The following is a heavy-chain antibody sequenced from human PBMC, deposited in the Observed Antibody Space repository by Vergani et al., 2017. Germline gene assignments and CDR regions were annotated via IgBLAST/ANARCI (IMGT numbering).Heavy chain of an antibody. Sequence: QVQLQESGPGLVNPSETLSLPCRVLGDPMNTYYWTWIRQPPGKGLEWIGYIYDSGDTKYNPSLKSRVTMSLDTSKNQFSLNLYSVTAADTAVYYCARGALWWLRQIDSWGQGTLVTVSS. CDR1: GDPMNTYY. V-gene: IGHV4-59*01. CDR2: IYDSGDT. CDR3: ARGALWWLRQIDS. D-gene: IGHD2-21*01. J-gene: IGHJ4*02.